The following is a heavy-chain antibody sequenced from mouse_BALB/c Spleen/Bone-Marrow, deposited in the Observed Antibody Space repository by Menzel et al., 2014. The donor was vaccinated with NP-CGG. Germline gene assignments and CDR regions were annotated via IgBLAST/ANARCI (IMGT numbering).Heavy chain of an antibody. CDR1: GYTFTDHA. CDR2: ISPGNGDI. D-gene: IGHD1-1*01. J-gene: IGHJ3*01. Sequence: QVQLQQSDAELVKPGASVKISCRVSGYTFTDHAIHWVKQKPGQGLEWIGYISPGNGDIKYNEKFKSKATLIADKSSSNAYMQLNSLTSEDSAVYFCKCNNYGSSRGFVYWGQGTLVTVSA. CDR3: KCNNYGSSRGFVY. V-gene: IGHV1S53*02.